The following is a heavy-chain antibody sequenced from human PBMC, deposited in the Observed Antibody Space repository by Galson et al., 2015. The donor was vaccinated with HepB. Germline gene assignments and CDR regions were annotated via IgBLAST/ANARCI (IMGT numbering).Heavy chain of an antibody. V-gene: IGHV3-11*06. CDR2: ISSSRNYT. D-gene: IGHD6-13*01. Sequence: SLRLSCAASGFIFSDYYMSWIRQAPGKGLEWISYISSSRNYTNYTDSVKGRFTISRDNAKNSLYLQMNSLRAEDTAVYYCARAFIRHSSSWYQNGMDVWGQGTTVTVSS. CDR1: GFIFSDYY. CDR3: ARAFIRHSSSWYQNGMDV. J-gene: IGHJ6*02.